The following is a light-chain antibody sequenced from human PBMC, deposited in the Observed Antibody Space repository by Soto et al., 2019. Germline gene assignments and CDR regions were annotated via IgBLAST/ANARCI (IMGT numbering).Light chain of an antibody. V-gene: IGKV1-5*03. Sequence: DIQMTQSPSTLSASVGDRVTITCRASQSISSWLAWYQQKPGKAPKLLIYKTSNLESGVPSRFSGSRSGTEFSLTISSLQPDDFATYYCQQYKSFSLTFGGGTRVEVK. CDR1: QSISSW. J-gene: IGKJ4*01. CDR3: QQYKSFSLT. CDR2: KTS.